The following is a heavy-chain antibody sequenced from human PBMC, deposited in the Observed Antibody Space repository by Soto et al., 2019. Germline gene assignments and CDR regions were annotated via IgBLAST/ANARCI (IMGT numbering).Heavy chain of an antibody. D-gene: IGHD3-3*01. CDR3: AKGTSLEWLAARNTYNWFDP. CDR1: GYTFTGYY. V-gene: IGHV1-2*04. J-gene: IGHJ5*02. CDR2: INPNSGGT. Sequence: GASVKVSCKASGYTFTGYYMHWVRQAPGQGLEWMGWINPNSGGTNYAQKFQGWVTMTRDTSISTAYMELSRLRSDDTAVYYCAKGTSLEWLAARNTYNWFDPWGQGTLVTVSS.